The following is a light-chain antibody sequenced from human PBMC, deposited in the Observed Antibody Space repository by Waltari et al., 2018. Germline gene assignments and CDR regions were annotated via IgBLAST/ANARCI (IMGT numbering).Light chain of an antibody. CDR3: CSYAGYFTWV. V-gene: IGLV2-11*01. CDR1: SIDITNQDY. J-gene: IGLJ3*02. CDR2: DFN. Sequence: QSDLTQPPSVSGSPGQSVTISCTGSSIDITNQDYVSWYQPHPGKAPRLIMFDFNRRPSGVPDRFSGSKSGNTASLTISGLQFADDSHYFCCSYAGYFTWVFGGGTKLTVL.